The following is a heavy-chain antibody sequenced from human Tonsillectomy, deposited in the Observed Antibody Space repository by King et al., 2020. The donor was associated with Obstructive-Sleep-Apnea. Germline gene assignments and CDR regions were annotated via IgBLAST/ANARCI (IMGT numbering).Heavy chain of an antibody. CDR3: ARGSGYYLRTDAFDI. J-gene: IGHJ3*02. Sequence: VQLVESGGGLVQPGGSLRLSCAASGFTFSSYSMNWVRQAPGKGLEWVSYISSSSSTTYYTDSLKGRFTISRDNAKNSRYLQMNSLRAEDTAVYYCARGSGYYLRTDAFDIWGQGTMVTVSS. CDR2: ISSSSSTT. D-gene: IGHD3-22*01. V-gene: IGHV3-48*04. CDR1: GFTFSSYS.